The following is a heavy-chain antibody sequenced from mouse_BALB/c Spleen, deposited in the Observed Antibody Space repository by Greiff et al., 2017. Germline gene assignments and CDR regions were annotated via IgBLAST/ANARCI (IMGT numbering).Heavy chain of an antibody. CDR3: ARWFYGSSYWYFDV. CDR2: VNPYNGGT. D-gene: IGHD1-1*01. Sequence: VQLQQSGPELVKPGASVKMSCKASGYTFTDYYMDWVKQSHGESFEWIGRVNPYNGGTSYNQKFKGKATLTVDKSSSTAYMELNSLTSEDSAVYYCARWFYGSSYWYFDVWGAGTTVTVSS. CDR1: GYTFTDYY. V-gene: IGHV1-19*01. J-gene: IGHJ1*01.